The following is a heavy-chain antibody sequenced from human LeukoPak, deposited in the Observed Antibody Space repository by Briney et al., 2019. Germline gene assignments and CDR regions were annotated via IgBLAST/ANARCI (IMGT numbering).Heavy chain of an antibody. J-gene: IGHJ6*02. Sequence: ASLKVSCKASGYTFTGYYMHWVRQAPGQGLEWMGRINPNIGGTNYAQKFQGRVTMTRDTSISTAYMELSRLRSDDTAVYYCARTQYHDILTGYPYGMDVWGQGTTVTVSS. CDR2: INPNIGGT. CDR1: GYTFTGYY. D-gene: IGHD3-9*01. CDR3: ARTQYHDILTGYPYGMDV. V-gene: IGHV1-2*06.